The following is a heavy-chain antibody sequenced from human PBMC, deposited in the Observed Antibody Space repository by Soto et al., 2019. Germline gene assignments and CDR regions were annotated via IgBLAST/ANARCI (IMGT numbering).Heavy chain of an antibody. CDR1: GGTFSSYA. CDR2: IIPIFGTA. CDR3: ARGRPNDFWSGHPDAFDI. J-gene: IGHJ3*02. D-gene: IGHD3-3*01. Sequence: GASVKVSCKASGGTFSSYASSWVQQAPGKGLEWMGEIIPIFGTANYAQKFQGRVTITADESTSTAYMELSSLRSEDTAVYYCARGRPNDFWSGHPDAFDIWGQGTMVTVSS. V-gene: IGHV1-69*13.